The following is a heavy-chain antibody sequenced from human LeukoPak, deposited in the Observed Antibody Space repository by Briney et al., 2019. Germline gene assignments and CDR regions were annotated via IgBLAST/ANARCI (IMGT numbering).Heavy chain of an antibody. Sequence: SETQSLTCAVYGGSFSGYYWSWIRQPPGKGLEWIGEINHSGSTNYNPSLKSRVTISVDTSKNQFSLKLSSVTAADTAVYYCARGYSGYDTHYTIDYWGQGTLVTVSS. J-gene: IGHJ4*02. V-gene: IGHV4-34*01. D-gene: IGHD5-12*01. CDR2: INHSGST. CDR3: ARGYSGYDTHYTIDY. CDR1: GGSFSGYY.